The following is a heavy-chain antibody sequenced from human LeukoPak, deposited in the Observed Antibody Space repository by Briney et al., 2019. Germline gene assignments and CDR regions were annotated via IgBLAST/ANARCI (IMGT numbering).Heavy chain of an antibody. Sequence: GGPLRLSCAASGFTFSSYAMSWVRQAPGKGLEWVSAISGSGGSTYYADSVKGRFTISRDNSKNTLYLQMNSLRAEDTAVYYCARGDPYYYDSSGYRSWDYWGQGTLVTVSS. D-gene: IGHD3-22*01. CDR2: ISGSGGST. CDR3: ARGDPYYYDSSGYRSWDY. V-gene: IGHV3-23*01. CDR1: GFTFSSYA. J-gene: IGHJ4*02.